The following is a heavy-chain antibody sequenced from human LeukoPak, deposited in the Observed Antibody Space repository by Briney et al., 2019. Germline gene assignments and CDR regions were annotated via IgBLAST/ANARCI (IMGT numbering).Heavy chain of an antibody. V-gene: IGHV1-18*01. J-gene: IGHJ4*02. D-gene: IGHD3-22*01. CDR2: IGAYKGST. CDR3: VRSDGDYYDSSGYSAY. Sequence: PVASVTVSCKASGYXFTSYGISWVRQAPGQGLEWMGWIGAYKGSTNYAQKLQGRVTMTTDTSTSTAYMELRSLRSDDTAVYFCVRSDGDYYDSSGYSAYWGQGTLVTVSS. CDR1: GYXFTSYG.